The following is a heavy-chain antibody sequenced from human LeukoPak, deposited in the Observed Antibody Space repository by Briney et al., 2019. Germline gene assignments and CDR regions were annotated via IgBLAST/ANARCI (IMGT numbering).Heavy chain of an antibody. Sequence: SETLSLTCAVYGGSFSGYYWSWIRQPPGKGLEWIGEINHSGSTNYNPSLKSRVTISVDTSKNQFSLKLSSVTAADTAVYYCARLGSGYSSNYWGQGTLVTVSS. CDR3: ARLGSGYSSNY. D-gene: IGHD3-22*01. J-gene: IGHJ4*02. V-gene: IGHV4-34*01. CDR1: GGSFSGYY. CDR2: INHSGST.